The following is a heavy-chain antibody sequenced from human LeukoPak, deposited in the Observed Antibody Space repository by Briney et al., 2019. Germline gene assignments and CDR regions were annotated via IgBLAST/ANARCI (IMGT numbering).Heavy chain of an antibody. J-gene: IGHJ3*02. D-gene: IGHD3-10*01. CDR3: ARERGPLLWFGESYQRPDAFDI. CDR1: GFTFSSYS. CDR2: ISSSSSYI. V-gene: IGHV3-21*01. Sequence: PGGSLRLSCAASGFTFSSYSMNWVRQAPGKGLEWVSSISSSSSYIYYADSVKGRFTISRDNAKNSLYLQMNSLRAEDTAVYYCARERGPLLWFGESYQRPDAFDIWGQGTMVTVSS.